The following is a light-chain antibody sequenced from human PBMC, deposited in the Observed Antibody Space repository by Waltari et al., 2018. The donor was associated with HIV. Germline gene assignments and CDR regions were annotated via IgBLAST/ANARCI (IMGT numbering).Light chain of an antibody. V-gene: IGKV4-1*01. CDR3: QQYYSTPPIT. J-gene: IGKJ3*01. CDR2: WAS. CDR1: QSVLYSSNNKNY. Sequence: DIVIPQSPDSLAVSLGGRATINCKSSQSVLYSSNNKNYLAWYQQKPGQPPKLLIYWASTRESGVPDRFSGSGSGTDFTLTISSLQAEDVAVYYCQQYYSTPPITFGPGTKVEIK.